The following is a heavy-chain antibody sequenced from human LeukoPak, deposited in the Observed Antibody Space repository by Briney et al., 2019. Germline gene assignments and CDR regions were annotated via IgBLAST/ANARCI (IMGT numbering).Heavy chain of an antibody. J-gene: IGHJ4*02. CDR1: GFTFSSYW. D-gene: IGHD3-10*01. CDR2: IKQDGSEK. V-gene: IGHV3-7*01. CDR3: ARGRGVGFAY. Sequence: AGSLRLSCAASGFTFSSYWMSWVRQAPGKGLEWVANIKQDGSEKYYVDSVKGRFTISRDNAKNSLYLQMNSLSAEDPAVYYCARGRGVGFAYWGQGTLVTVSS.